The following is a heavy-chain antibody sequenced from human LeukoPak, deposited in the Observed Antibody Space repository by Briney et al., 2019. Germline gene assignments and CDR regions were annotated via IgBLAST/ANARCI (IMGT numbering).Heavy chain of an antibody. CDR3: AYSDHFDN. D-gene: IGHD4-17*01. Sequence: GRSLRLSCAASGFTFSFYGMHWVRQAPGKGLEWVAVISSDGGNKYYVDSVKGRFTISRDNAKNTLYLQMNSLTGEDTAVYYCAYSDHFDNWGQGTLVTVSS. CDR1: GFTFSFYG. V-gene: IGHV3-30*03. CDR2: ISSDGGNK. J-gene: IGHJ4*02.